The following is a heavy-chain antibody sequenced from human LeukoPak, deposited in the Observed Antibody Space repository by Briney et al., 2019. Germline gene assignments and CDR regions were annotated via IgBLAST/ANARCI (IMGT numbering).Heavy chain of an antibody. J-gene: IGHJ2*01. D-gene: IGHD2-21*02. V-gene: IGHV4-34*01. CDR1: GGSFSGYY. Sequence: SETLSLTCAVYGGSFSGYYWSWIRQPPGKGLEWIGYIYYSGSTYYNPSLKSRVTISVDTSKNQFSLKLSSVTAADTAVYYCARVMTATRPPNWYFDLWGRGTLVTVSS. CDR3: ARVMTATRPPNWYFDL. CDR2: IYYSGST.